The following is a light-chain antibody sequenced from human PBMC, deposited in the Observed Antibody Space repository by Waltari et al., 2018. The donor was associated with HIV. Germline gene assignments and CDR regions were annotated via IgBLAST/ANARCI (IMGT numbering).Light chain of an antibody. V-gene: IGKV1-33*01. Sequence: DIQMTQSPSSLSASVGGRVTITCQASQDISNYLNWYQQKPGKAPKLLLYDASNLETGVPSRFSGSGSGTDFTFTISSLQPEDIATYYCQQYDNLPLTFGGGTKVEIK. J-gene: IGKJ4*01. CDR1: QDISNY. CDR3: QQYDNLPLT. CDR2: DAS.